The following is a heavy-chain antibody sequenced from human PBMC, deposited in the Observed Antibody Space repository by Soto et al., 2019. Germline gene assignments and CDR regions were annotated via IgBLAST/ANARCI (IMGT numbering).Heavy chain of an antibody. CDR3: ARRQLWFNWFDP. CDR2: INHSGST. Sequence: SETLSLTCAVYGGSFSGYYWSWIRQPPGKGLEWIGEINHSGSTNYNPSLKSRVTIPVDTSKNQFSLKLSSVTAADTAVYYCARRQLWFNWFDPWGQGTLVTVSS. J-gene: IGHJ5*02. V-gene: IGHV4-34*01. CDR1: GGSFSGYY. D-gene: IGHD2-21*01.